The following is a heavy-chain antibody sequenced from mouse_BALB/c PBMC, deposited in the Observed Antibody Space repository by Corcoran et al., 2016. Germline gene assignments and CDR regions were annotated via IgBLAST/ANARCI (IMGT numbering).Heavy chain of an antibody. V-gene: IGHV9-3-1*01. CDR1: GYTFKNNG. CDR2: INTYTGEP. J-gene: IGHJ4*01. CDR3: AREPYAMDY. Sequence: QIQLVQSGPELKKPGEKVKISCKDSGYTFKNNGMNWVKQAPGKGLKWMGWINTYTGEPTYADDFKGRFAFSLETSASTAYLQINNLKNEDTATYFCAREPYAMDYWGQGTSVTVSS.